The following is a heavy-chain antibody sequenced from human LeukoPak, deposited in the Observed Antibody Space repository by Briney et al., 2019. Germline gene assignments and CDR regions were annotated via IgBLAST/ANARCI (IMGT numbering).Heavy chain of an antibody. V-gene: IGHV3-21*04. CDR3: ATTAIVRSKVAYYFDY. J-gene: IGHJ4*02. CDR2: ISSSSYI. D-gene: IGHD5-18*01. Sequence: PGGSLTLSCAASVYTFSSYSMNSVRQAPGKGVEWVSSISSSSYIYYADSVEGQFTITRDNAKNSLYLQMNSLRAEDAAVYYCATTAIVRSKVAYYFDYWGQGTLVTVSS. CDR1: VYTFSSYS.